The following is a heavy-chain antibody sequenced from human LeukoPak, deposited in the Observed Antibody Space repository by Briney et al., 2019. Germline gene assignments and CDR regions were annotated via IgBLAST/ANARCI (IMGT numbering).Heavy chain of an antibody. J-gene: IGHJ5*02. Sequence: ASVTVSCKASGYTFTYYFIHWVRQAPGPGLEWMGWINPNSGATNYAQNFQGRVTMTRDTSITTAYMDLSSLRSDDTAVYYCVRDPIHNSSPSAPGTDGFDPWGQGTLVTVSS. D-gene: IGHD6-13*01. CDR2: INPNSGAT. CDR1: GYTFTYYF. CDR3: VRDPIHNSSPSAPGTDGFDP. V-gene: IGHV1-2*02.